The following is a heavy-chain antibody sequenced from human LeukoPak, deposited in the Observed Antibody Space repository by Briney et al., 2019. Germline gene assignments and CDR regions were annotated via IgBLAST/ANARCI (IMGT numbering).Heavy chain of an antibody. J-gene: IGHJ4*02. Sequence: PETLSLTCAVYGGSFSGYSWNWIRQPPGEGLEWIGEINHSGSTNNNPPLKSRVTISVDTSKNQFSLKLRSVTAADTAVYYCARVRCSSTSCYVKAFDYWGQGTLVTVSS. CDR2: INHSGST. CDR1: GGSFSGYS. CDR3: ARVRCSSTSCYVKAFDY. V-gene: IGHV4-34*01. D-gene: IGHD2-2*01.